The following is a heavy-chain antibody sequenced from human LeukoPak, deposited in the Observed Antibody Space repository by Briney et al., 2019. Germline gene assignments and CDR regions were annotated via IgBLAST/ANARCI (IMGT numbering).Heavy chain of an antibody. V-gene: IGHV3-23*01. Sequence: GGSLRLSCAASGFTFSSYALSWVRQAPGKGLERVSLISGSGRQTEYGDSVKGRFTISRDNSKNTLSLQINSLKAEDTAIYYCAKHLRTHVWFFDYWGQGTLVTVSS. CDR1: GFTFSSYA. CDR3: AKHLRTHVWFFDY. J-gene: IGHJ4*02. D-gene: IGHD3-9*01. CDR2: ISGSGRQT.